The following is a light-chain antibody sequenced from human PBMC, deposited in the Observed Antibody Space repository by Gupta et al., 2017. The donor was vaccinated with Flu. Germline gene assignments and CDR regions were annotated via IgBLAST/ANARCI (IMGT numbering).Light chain of an antibody. CDR1: NWGDKY. V-gene: IGLV3-1*01. CDR2: QES. CDR3: QEWDSSTLYV. Sequence: SSELTQPPSVSVSPGQTASITCSGDNWGDKYACWYQQKPGHPPGLGIDQESKRPAGIPERVSASNSGNTATMHTSGTQAMDDADEYCQEWDSSTLYVFGTGTKVTVL. J-gene: IGLJ1*01.